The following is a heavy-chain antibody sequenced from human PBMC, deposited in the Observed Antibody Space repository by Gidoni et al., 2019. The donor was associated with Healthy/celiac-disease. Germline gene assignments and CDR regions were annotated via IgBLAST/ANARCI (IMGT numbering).Heavy chain of an antibody. CDR2: INHSGST. Sequence: QVQLQQWGAGLLKPSETLSLTCAVYGGSFSGYYWSWIRQPPGKGLEWIGEINHSGSTNYNPSLKSRVTISVDTSKNQFSLKLSSVTAADTAVYYCARGQIRGRVITKPHAFDIWGQGTMVTVSS. CDR3: ARGQIRGRVITKPHAFDI. J-gene: IGHJ3*02. D-gene: IGHD3-22*01. V-gene: IGHV4-34*01. CDR1: GGSFSGYY.